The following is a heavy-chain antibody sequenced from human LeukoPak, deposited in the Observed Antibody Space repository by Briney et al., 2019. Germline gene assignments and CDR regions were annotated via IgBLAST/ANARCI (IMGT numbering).Heavy chain of an antibody. CDR1: GFTFNDYG. J-gene: IGHJ5*02. CDR3: ARDRASSSWDGGWFDP. Sequence: GGSLRLPCAASGFTFNDYGMSWVRQAPGKGLEWVSGINWNGGRTGYADSMKGRFIISRDNAKNSLYLQVNSLRAEDTAVYYCARDRASSSWDGGWFDPWGQGTLVTVSS. D-gene: IGHD6-13*01. CDR2: INWNGGRT. V-gene: IGHV3-20*04.